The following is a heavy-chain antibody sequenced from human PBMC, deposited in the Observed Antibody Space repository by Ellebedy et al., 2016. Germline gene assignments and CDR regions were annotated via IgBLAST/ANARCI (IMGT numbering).Heavy chain of an antibody. CDR1: GYTFTSYG. CDR3: ARVGGLRGRNWFNP. CDR2: INPNSGGT. V-gene: IGHV1-8*02. D-gene: IGHD3-16*01. J-gene: IGHJ5*02. Sequence: ASVKVSXKASGYTFTSYGISWVRQAPGQGLEWMGWINPNSGGTNYAQKFQGRVTMTRNTSISTAYMELSSLRSEDTAVYYCARVGGLRGRNWFNPWGQGTLVTVSS.